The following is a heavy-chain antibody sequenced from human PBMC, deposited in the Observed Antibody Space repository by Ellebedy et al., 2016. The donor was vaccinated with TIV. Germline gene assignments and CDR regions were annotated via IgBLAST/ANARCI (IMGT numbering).Heavy chain of an antibody. CDR2: ISSSSSYI. J-gene: IGHJ4*02. V-gene: IGHV3-21*04. Sequence: GESLKISCAASGFTFSSYAVSWVRQAPGKGLEWVASISSSSSYIYYADSMKGRFTISRDNAKNSLYLQMNSMRAEDTAIYYCARGTSGTNIHHAFDYWGQGTLVTVSS. CDR1: GFTFSSYA. D-gene: IGHD1-14*01. CDR3: ARGTSGTNIHHAFDY.